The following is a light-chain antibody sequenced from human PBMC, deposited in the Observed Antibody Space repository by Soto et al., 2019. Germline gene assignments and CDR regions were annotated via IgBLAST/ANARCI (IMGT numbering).Light chain of an antibody. J-gene: IGKJ1*01. V-gene: IGKV3-20*01. Sequence: EIVLTQSPGTLSLSPGERDTLSCRASQSVTSSYLAWYQQKPGQAPRLFIYGASSRATGIPDRFSGSGSGTDFTLTISRLEPEDFAVYHCQQYGNSPWTFGQGTKVEIK. CDR2: GAS. CDR3: QQYGNSPWT. CDR1: QSVTSSY.